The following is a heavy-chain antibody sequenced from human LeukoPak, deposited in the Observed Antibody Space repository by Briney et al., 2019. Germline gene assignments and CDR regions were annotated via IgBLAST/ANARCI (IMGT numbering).Heavy chain of an antibody. D-gene: IGHD3-16*02. J-gene: IGHJ4*02. CDR1: GFTVSSNY. Sequence: GGSLRLSCAASGFTVSSNYMSWVRQAPGKGLEWVSVIYSGGSTYYADSVKGRFTISRDNSKNTLYLQMNSLRAEDTAVYYCARDRSRRYSGGVITYYFDYWGQGTLVTVSS. V-gene: IGHV3-66*01. CDR2: IYSGGST. CDR3: ARDRSRRYSGGVITYYFDY.